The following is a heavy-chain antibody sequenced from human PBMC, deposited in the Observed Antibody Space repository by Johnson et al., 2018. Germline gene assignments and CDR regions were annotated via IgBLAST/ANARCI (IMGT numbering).Heavy chain of an antibody. J-gene: IGHJ4*02. CDR1: GFTFRTYG. CDR3: ARTYDYDLIGYYGH. D-gene: IGHD3-16*01. Sequence: QVQLVQSGGGVVQAGRSLRLSCAASGFTFRTYGMHWVRQAPGKGLEWVAVISYDGSNKYYADSVKGRFTISRDNSKNTRYLQMSSPRAEVTAVYYCARTYDYDLIGYYGHWGRGTLVTVSS. CDR2: ISYDGSNK. V-gene: IGHV3-30*03.